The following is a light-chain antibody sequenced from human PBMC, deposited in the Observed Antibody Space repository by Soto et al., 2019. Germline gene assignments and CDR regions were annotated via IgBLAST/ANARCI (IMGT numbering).Light chain of an antibody. CDR1: QSISSW. CDR2: WAS. V-gene: IGKV1-5*03. J-gene: IGKJ5*01. Sequence: DIQMTQSPSTLSASVGDRVTITRRASQSISSWLAWYQQKPGQPPKLLIYWASTRKSGVPDRFSGSGSGTQFTLTISRLQSEDSAVYFCQQNNRWPHITFGQGTRLE. CDR3: QQNNRWPHIT.